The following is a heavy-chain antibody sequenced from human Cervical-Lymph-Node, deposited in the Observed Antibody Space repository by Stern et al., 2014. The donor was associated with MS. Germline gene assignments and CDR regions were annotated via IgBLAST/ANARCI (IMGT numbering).Heavy chain of an antibody. CDR2: IIPIFGTA. V-gene: IGHV1-69*01. CDR3: ARARCSSTSCYSYYYYGMDV. D-gene: IGHD2-2*01. Sequence: QVQLVQSGAEVKKPGSSVKVSCKASGGTFSSYAISWVRQAPGQGLEWMGGIIPIFGTANYAQKFQGRVTITADESTSTAYMELSSLRSEDTAVYYCARARCSSTSCYSYYYYGMDVWGQGTTVTVSS. J-gene: IGHJ6*02. CDR1: GGTFSSYA.